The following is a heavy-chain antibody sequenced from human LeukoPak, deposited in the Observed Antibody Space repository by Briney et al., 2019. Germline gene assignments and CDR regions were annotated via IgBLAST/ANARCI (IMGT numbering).Heavy chain of an antibody. CDR1: GFTFSDYA. J-gene: IGHJ4*02. CDR3: ARGYSRSFDY. D-gene: IGHD6-13*01. Sequence: GGSLRLSCTTSGFTFSDYAMTWVRQAPGKGLEWVSIITGSGLTTYYAESVKGRFTISRDNSKNTLYLQMNSLRAEDTAVYYCARGYSRSFDYWGQGTLVTVSS. V-gene: IGHV3-23*01. CDR2: ITGSGLTT.